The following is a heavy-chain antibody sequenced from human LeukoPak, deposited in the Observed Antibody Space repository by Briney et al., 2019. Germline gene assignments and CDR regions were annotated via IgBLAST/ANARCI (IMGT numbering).Heavy chain of an antibody. J-gene: IGHJ4*02. CDR2: ISYDGSNK. CDR3: ARDQFGEFFFDY. V-gene: IGHV3-30-3*01. CDR1: GFTFSSYA. Sequence: GGSLRLSCAASGFTFSSYAMHWVRQAPGKGLEWVAVISYDGSNKYYADSVKGRFTISRDNSKNTLYLQMNSLRAEDTAVYYCARDQFGEFFFDYWGQGTLVTVSS. D-gene: IGHD3-10*01.